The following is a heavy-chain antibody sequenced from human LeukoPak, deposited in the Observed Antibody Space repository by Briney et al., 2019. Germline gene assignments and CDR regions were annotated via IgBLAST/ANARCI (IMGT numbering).Heavy chain of an antibody. D-gene: IGHD1-7*01. V-gene: IGHV4-4*07. CDR3: ARCRHGNCDYFDY. J-gene: IGHJ4*02. CDR2: FYTSGTT. Sequence: SVTLSLTCTVSGGSFTSDYWSWIRQPAGKGLEWIGRFYTSGTTNYNPSLKSRVTMSADTSKNQFSLKLHSVTAADTAVYYCARCRHGNCDYFDYWGQGTLVTVSS. CDR1: GGSFTSDY.